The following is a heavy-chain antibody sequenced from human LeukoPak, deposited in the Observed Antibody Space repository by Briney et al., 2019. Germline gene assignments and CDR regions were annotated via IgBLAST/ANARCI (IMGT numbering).Heavy chain of an antibody. CDR3: AKDSFYGDYDPDYYYYYGMDV. CDR1: GFSFSTYG. CDR2: ISYDGSNK. D-gene: IGHD4-17*01. V-gene: IGHV3-30*18. Sequence: GGSLRLSCAASGFSFSTYGMHWVRQAPGKGLEWVAVISYDGSNKYYADSVKSRFTISRDNSKNTLYLQMNSLRAEDTAVYYCAKDSFYGDYDPDYYYYYGMDVWGQGTTVTVSS. J-gene: IGHJ6*02.